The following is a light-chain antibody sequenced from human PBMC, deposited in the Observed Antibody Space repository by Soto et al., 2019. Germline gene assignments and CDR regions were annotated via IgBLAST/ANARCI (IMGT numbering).Light chain of an antibody. Sequence: EIVLTQSPGTLSLSPGERATLSCRASQSVSSSYLAWYQQKPGQAPRLLIYGASSRANGIPDRFSGSGSGTDFALTISSLEPEDFAVHYCQQRSNSFGGGTKVDIK. CDR2: GAS. CDR3: QQRSNS. V-gene: IGKV3-20*01. CDR1: QSVSSSY. J-gene: IGKJ4*01.